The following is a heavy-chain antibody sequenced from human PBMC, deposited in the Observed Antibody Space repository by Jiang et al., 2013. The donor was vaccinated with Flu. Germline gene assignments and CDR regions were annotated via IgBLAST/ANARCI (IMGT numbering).Heavy chain of an antibody. CDR1: GDSVSSKSVA. V-gene: IGHV6-1*01. D-gene: IGHD6-13*01. J-gene: IGHJ4*02. CDR3: ARGIAEGGGGLDY. CDR2: TYYRSKWYY. Sequence: QTLSLTCAISGDSVSSKSVAWNWIRQSPLRGLEWLGRTYYRSKWYYDYATSVKSRITINPDTSKNQFSLQLSSVTPEDTAVYYCARGIAEGGGGLDYWGQGTLVTVSS.